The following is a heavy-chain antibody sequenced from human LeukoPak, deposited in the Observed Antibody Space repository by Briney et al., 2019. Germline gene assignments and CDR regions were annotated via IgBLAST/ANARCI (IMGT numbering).Heavy chain of an antibody. D-gene: IGHD6-25*01. V-gene: IGHV3-48*01. J-gene: IGHJ4*02. Sequence: QPGGSLRLSCAASGFTFNKFGMSWVRQAPGKGLEWVSYISSSDSTIYYADSVKGRFTISRDIAKNSLYLQMDSLRAEDTAVYYCARALAAAYKIDYWGQGTLVTVSS. CDR2: ISSSDSTI. CDR1: GFTFNKFG. CDR3: ARALAAAYKIDY.